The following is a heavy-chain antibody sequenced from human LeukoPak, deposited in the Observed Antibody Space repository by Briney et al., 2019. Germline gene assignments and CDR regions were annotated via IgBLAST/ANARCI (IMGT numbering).Heavy chain of an antibody. D-gene: IGHD3-16*01. CDR3: ARGGVGYYYMDV. V-gene: IGHV4-59*11. J-gene: IGHJ6*03. Sequence: SETLSLTCSVSDGSISTHYWTWIRQPPGKGLEWIGYIYKSGSTKYNPFLKSRVSISLDTTKNQLSLKLTSVTAADTAVYYCARGGVGYYYMDVWGKGTTVIVSS. CDR1: DGSISTHY. CDR2: IYKSGST.